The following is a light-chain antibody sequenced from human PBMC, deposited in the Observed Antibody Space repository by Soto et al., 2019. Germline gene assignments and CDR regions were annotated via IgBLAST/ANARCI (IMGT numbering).Light chain of an antibody. CDR2: EAN. CDR1: SGSIASNY. V-gene: IGLV6-57*01. CDR3: QSYDSSIWV. Sequence: NFMLTQPHSVSASPGKTVTISCTRSSGSIASNYVQWYQQRPGSSPTTVIYEANQRPSGVPDRFSGSIDSSSNSASLTISGLKTEDEADYYCQSYDSSIWVFGGGTKLTVL. J-gene: IGLJ3*02.